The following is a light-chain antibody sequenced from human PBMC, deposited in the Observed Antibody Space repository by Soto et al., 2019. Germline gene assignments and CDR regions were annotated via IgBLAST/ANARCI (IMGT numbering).Light chain of an antibody. J-gene: IGLJ1*01. V-gene: IGLV2-14*03. Sequence: QSALTQPASVSGSPGQSITISCTGTSSDVGGYNYVYWYQHHPGKAPKLMISDVSNRPLGVSSRFSGSKSGNTASLTIAGLQAEDEADYYCRSYTSSSTHVFGPGTKLTVL. CDR2: DVS. CDR1: SSDVGGYNY. CDR3: RSYTSSSTHV.